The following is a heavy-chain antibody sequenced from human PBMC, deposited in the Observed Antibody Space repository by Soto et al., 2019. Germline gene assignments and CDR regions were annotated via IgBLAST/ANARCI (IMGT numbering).Heavy chain of an antibody. J-gene: IGHJ4*02. CDR1: VYSFTTYW. Sequence: PGEPKKISCKGAVYSFTTYWLGWVRQVPGKGLEWMGIIYPGDSDTRYSPSFQGQVTISADKSISAAYLQWSSLKASDTAMYFCARRRGLVGSFDYWGRGTLVTVSS. CDR3: ARRRGLVGSFDY. V-gene: IGHV5-51*01. CDR2: IYPGDSDT. D-gene: IGHD3-9*01.